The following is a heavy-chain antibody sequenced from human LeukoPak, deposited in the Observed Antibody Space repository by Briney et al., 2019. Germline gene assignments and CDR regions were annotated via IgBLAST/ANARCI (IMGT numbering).Heavy chain of an antibody. CDR3: ARGSGELPIDY. V-gene: IGHV4-59*01. CDR1: GGSISSYY. CDR2: IYYSGST. D-gene: IGHD3-10*01. J-gene: IGHJ4*02. Sequence: ASETLSLTCTVSGGSISSYYWSWIRQPPGKGLEWIGYIYYSGSTSYNPSLKSRVTISVDTSKNQFSLKLSSVTAADTAVYYCARGSGELPIDYWGQGTLVTVSS.